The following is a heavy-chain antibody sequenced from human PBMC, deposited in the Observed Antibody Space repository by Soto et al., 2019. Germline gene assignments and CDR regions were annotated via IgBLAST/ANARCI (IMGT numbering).Heavy chain of an antibody. J-gene: IGHJ4*02. CDR1: GYTFTSYG. D-gene: IGHD5-18*01. V-gene: IGHV1-18*01. Sequence: QVQLVQSGAEVKKPGASVKVSCKASGYTFTSYGISWVRQAPGQGLEWMGWISAYNGNTNYAQKLQGRVTMTTDTSTSTAYMELRSLRSDDAAVYYCAGAGYSYGPGAWNFDYWGQGTLVTVSS. CDR2: ISAYNGNT. CDR3: AGAGYSYGPGAWNFDY.